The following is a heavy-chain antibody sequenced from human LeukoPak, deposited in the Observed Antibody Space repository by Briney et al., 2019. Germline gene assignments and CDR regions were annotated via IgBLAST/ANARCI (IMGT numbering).Heavy chain of an antibody. D-gene: IGHD1-14*01. CDR3: AKESAYPSPRNHYFDY. Sequence: GGSLRLSCAASGFTFSSYAMSWVRQAPGKGLEWVSAISSTGGATYYADSVKGRFAISRDNSRNTVDLQMNSLRADDTAVYYCAKESAYPSPRNHYFDYWGQGALVTVS. J-gene: IGHJ4*02. V-gene: IGHV3-23*01. CDR1: GFTFSSYA. CDR2: ISSTGGAT.